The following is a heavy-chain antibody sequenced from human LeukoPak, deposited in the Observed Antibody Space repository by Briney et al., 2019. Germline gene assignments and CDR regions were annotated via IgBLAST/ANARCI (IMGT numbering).Heavy chain of an antibody. J-gene: IGHJ4*02. D-gene: IGHD6-13*01. V-gene: IGHV3-21*01. CDR3: ARDGSSWSFDY. CDR1: GFTFSSYT. CDR2: ITSSSSYV. Sequence: GGSLRLSCAASGFTFSSYTMNWVRQAPGKGLEWVSSITSSSSYVYYADSVKGRFTISRDNAKNSLRLQMNSLRAEDTAVYYCARDGSSWSFDYWGQGTLVTVSS.